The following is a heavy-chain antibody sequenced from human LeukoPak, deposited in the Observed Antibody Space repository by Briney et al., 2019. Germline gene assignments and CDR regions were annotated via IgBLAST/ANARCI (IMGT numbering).Heavy chain of an antibody. CDR3: ARVRDGYNDAYDI. Sequence: ASVKVSCKGSGYTFTSYGISWVRQAPGQGLEWMGWISAYNGNTNYAQKLQGRVTMTTDTSTSTVYMGLSSLRSEDTAVYYCARVRDGYNDAYDIWGQGTMVTVPS. CDR2: ISAYNGNT. D-gene: IGHD5-24*01. J-gene: IGHJ3*02. V-gene: IGHV1-18*01. CDR1: GYTFTSYG.